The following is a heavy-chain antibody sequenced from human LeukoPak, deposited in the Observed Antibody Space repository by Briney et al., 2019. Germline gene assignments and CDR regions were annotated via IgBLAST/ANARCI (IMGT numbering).Heavy chain of an antibody. CDR3: ARDEASGSEIDY. CDR2: ISSSSSYI. J-gene: IGHJ4*02. Sequence: GGSLGLSCAASGFTFSSYSMNWVRQAPGKGLEWVSSISSSSSYIYYADSVKGRFTISRDNAKNSLYLQMNSLRAEDTAVYYCARDEASGSEIDYWGQGTLVTVSS. V-gene: IGHV3-21*01. CDR1: GFTFSSYS. D-gene: IGHD3-10*01.